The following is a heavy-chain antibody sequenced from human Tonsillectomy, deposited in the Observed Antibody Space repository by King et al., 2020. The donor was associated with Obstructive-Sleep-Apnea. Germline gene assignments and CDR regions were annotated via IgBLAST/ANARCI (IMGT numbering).Heavy chain of an antibody. J-gene: IGHJ2*01. CDR2: ITGSGGST. Sequence: VQLVESGGGLVQPGGSLRLSCAASGFTFSSYAMTWVRQAPGQGLEWVSSITGSGGSTYYADSVKGRFTISRDNSKNTLFLQMNTLGSDDTAVYYCGKAGSCRGLYSLAFGWYFDAWGRGTLVTVSS. D-gene: IGHD3-16*01. V-gene: IGHV3-23*04. CDR1: GFTFSSYA. CDR3: GKAGSCRGLYSLAFGWYFDA.